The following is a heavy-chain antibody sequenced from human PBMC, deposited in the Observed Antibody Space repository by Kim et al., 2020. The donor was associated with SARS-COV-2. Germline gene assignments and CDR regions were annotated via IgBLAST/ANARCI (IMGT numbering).Heavy chain of an antibody. CDR1: GFTFSSYW. J-gene: IGHJ3*02. V-gene: IGHV3-7*01. CDR2: IKYDGSEK. CDR3: ARDSPGTSSSDI. D-gene: IGHD6-13*01. Sequence: GGSLRLSCAASGFTFSSYWMNWVRQAPGKGLEWVANIKYDGSEKYYVDSVKGRLTISRDNAENSLYLQRNSLRAEDTAVYYCARDSPGTSSSDIWGQGTMVTVS.